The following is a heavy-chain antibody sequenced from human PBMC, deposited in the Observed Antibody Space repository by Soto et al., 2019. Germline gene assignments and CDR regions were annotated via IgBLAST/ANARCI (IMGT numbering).Heavy chain of an antibody. Sequence: GESLKISCKGSGYSFTTYRIGWVRQMPGKGLEWMGITYGGDSDTRYSPSFQGQATISADKSISTAYLQWSSLEASDTAMYYCARLRYCSGGNCYGDYWGQGTLVTVSS. CDR3: ARLRYCSGGNCYGDY. J-gene: IGHJ4*02. V-gene: IGHV5-51*01. CDR1: GYSFTTYR. D-gene: IGHD2-15*01. CDR2: TYGGDSDT.